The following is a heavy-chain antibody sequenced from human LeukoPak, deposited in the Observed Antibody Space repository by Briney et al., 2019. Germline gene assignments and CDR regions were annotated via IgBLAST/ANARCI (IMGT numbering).Heavy chain of an antibody. V-gene: IGHV3-23*01. D-gene: IGHD6-19*01. CDR3: AKGYSRAWYDFDS. CDR2: IHYSPGYT. Sequence: GGSLRLSCAASGFSFSSYGMSWVRQAPGKGLEWVSHIHYSPGYTYYADSVKGRFTISRDNSKNTLYLQMNSLRAEDTAVYYCAKGYSRAWYDFDSWGQGTLVTVSS. J-gene: IGHJ4*02. CDR1: GFSFSSYG.